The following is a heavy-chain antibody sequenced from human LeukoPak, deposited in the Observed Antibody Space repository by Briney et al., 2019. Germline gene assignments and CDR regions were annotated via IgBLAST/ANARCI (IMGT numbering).Heavy chain of an antibody. V-gene: IGHV4-39*01. J-gene: IGHJ2*01. CDR3: ARRVYSGSYNWYFDL. CDR2: ISYSGST. Sequence: PGGSLRLSCAASGFTFSSYEMNWVRQPPGKGPEWIGSISYSGSTYNNPSLKSRVTISVDTSKNQFSLKLSSVTAPDTAVYYCARRVYSGSYNWYFDLWGRGTLVTVS. CDR1: GFTFSSYE. D-gene: IGHD1-26*01.